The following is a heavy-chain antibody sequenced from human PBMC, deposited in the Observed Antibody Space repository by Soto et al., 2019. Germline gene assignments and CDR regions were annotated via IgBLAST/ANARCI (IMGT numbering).Heavy chain of an antibody. J-gene: IGHJ4*02. CDR1: GYTFTSYG. D-gene: IGHD4-4*01. V-gene: IGHV1-46*01. Sequence: GASVKVSCKASGYTFTSYGISWVRQAPGQGLEWMGIINPGVGNTNYSQNFQDRVTLTRDTSTSTVYMELSSLKSEDTATYYCARLGNSTYWGQGTLVTVSS. CDR3: ARLGNSTY. CDR2: INPGVGNT.